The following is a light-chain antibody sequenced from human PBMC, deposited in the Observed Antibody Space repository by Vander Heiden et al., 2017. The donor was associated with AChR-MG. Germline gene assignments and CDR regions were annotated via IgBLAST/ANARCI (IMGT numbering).Light chain of an antibody. J-gene: IGLJ2*01. CDR3: CSYAGSYAGV. CDR2: DVD. Sequence: QSALTQPRSVSGSPGQSVTISCTGTSSDVGGYNYVSWYQQHPGKAPKLMIYDVDKRPSGVPDRFSGSKSGSTASLTISGLQAEDEADYYCCSYAGSYAGVFGGGTKLTVL. V-gene: IGLV2-11*01. CDR1: SSDVGGYNY.